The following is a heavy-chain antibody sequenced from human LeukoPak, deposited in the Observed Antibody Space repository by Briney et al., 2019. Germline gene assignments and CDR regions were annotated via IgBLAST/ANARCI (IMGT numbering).Heavy chain of an antibody. CDR3: ARTYHGYGMDV. CDR1: GFTFSNYW. Sequence: GGSLRLSCAASGFTFSNYWMHWVRQAPGKGLVWVSLINSDGSSTNYADSVQGRFTISRDNTKKTLYLQMNSLRAEDTAVYYCARTYHGYGMDVWGQGTTVTVS. D-gene: IGHD2-2*01. V-gene: IGHV3-74*01. CDR2: INSDGSST. J-gene: IGHJ6*02.